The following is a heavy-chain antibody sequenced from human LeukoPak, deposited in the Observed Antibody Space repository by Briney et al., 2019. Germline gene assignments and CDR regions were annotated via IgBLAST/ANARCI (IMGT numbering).Heavy chain of an antibody. CDR3: ARDPAPVVVTAIPDY. J-gene: IGHJ4*02. CDR1: GFTFSSYG. Sequence: GRSLRLSCAASGFTFSSYGMHWVRQAPGKGLGWVAVIWYDGSNKYYADSVKGRFTISRDNSKNTLYLQMNSLRAEDTAVYYCARDPAPVVVTAIPDYWGQGTLVTVSS. CDR2: IWYDGSNK. D-gene: IGHD2-21*02. V-gene: IGHV3-33*08.